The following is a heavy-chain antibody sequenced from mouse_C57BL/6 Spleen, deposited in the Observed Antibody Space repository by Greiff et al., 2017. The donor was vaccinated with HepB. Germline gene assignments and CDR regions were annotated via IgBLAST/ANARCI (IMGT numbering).Heavy chain of an antibody. CDR2: INPSNGGT. V-gene: IGHV1-53*01. CDR1: GYTFTSYW. D-gene: IGHD1-1*01. J-gene: IGHJ3*01. CDR3: ARGPYYYGSSYGWFAY. Sequence: QVHVKQSGTELVKPGASVKLSCKASGYTFTSYWMHWVKQRPGQGLEWIGNINPSNGGTNYNEKFKSKATLTVDKSSSTAYMQLSSLTSEDSAVYYCARGPYYYGSSYGWFAYWGQGTLVTVSA.